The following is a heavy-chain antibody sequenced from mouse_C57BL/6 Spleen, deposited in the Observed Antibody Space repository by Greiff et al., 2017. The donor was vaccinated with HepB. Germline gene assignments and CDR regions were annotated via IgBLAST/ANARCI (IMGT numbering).Heavy chain of an antibody. CDR3: ARERRALAY. D-gene: IGHD3-3*01. CDR2: INPNNGGT. J-gene: IGHJ3*01. Sequence: VQLQQSGPELVKPGASVKISCKASGYTFTDYYMNWVKQSHGKSLEWIGDINPNNGGTSYNQKFKGKATLTVDKSSSTAYMELRSLTSEDSAVYYCARERRALAYWGQGTLVTVSA. V-gene: IGHV1-26*01. CDR1: GYTFTDYY.